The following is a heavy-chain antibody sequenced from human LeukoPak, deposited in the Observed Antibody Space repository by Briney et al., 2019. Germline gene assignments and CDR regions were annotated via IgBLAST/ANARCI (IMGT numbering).Heavy chain of an antibody. J-gene: IGHJ6*02. CDR3: ARESGGSGSYYAYYYYGMDV. V-gene: IGHV3-30-3*01. CDR2: ISYDGSSK. Sequence: PGGSLRLSCAASGFTFSSYAMHWVRQAPGKGLEWVAVISYDGSSKYYADSVKGRFTISRDNSKNTLYLQMNSLRAEDTAVYYCARESGGSGSYYAYYYYGMDVWGQGTTVTVSS. CDR1: GFTFSSYA. D-gene: IGHD3-10*01.